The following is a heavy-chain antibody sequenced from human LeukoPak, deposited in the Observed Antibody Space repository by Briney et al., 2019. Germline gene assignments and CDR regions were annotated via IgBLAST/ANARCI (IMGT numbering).Heavy chain of an antibody. CDR1: GDTFRPYA. CDR2: IIPIFCTT. D-gene: IGHD6-13*01. V-gene: IGHV1-69*06. CDR3: AAKESPIAAPYGLVG. Sequence: ASVKVSCKPSGDTFRPYAHSWVRQAPGQGLEWIGRIIPIFCTTNYPQQVQGRVTLTAGNSTGPVYLELTNLDSEDTAAYYLAAKESPIAAPYGLVGWGHGTTVVVSS. J-gene: IGHJ6*02.